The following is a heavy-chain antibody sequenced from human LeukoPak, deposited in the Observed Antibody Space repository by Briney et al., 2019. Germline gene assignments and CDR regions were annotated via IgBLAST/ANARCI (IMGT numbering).Heavy chain of an antibody. D-gene: IGHD6-25*01. CDR3: GRDLIGTAASWDS. CDR1: GFTFSSYS. CDR2: ISSSSSYI. V-gene: IGHV3-21*04. J-gene: IGHJ4*02. Sequence: GGSLRLSFAASGFTFSSYSMNWVRQAPGKGLEWVSSISSSSSYIYYADSVKGRFTISRDNSKNTLYLQMNSLRVEDTAVYYCGRDLIGTAASWDSWGQGTLVTVSS.